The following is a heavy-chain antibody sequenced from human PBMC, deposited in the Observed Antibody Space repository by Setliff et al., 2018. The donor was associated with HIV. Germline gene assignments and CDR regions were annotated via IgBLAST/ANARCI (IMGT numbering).Heavy chain of an antibody. CDR3: ARGTRVGANDAFDI. CDR2: INPNSGGT. Sequence: WASVKVSCKASGYTLTGYYMHWVRQAPGQGLEWMGRINPNSGGTNYARKFQGRVTMTRDTSITTAYMELSRLRSDDTAVYYCARGTRVGANDAFDIWGQGTMVTVSS. J-gene: IGHJ3*02. D-gene: IGHD1-26*01. V-gene: IGHV1-2*06. CDR1: GYTLTGYY.